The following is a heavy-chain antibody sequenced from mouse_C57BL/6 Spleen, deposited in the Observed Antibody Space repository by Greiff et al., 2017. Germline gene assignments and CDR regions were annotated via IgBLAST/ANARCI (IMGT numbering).Heavy chain of an antibody. CDR1: GYAFTNYL. D-gene: IGHD3-1*01. CDR2: INPGSGGT. CDR3: ARSGYSAMDY. V-gene: IGHV1-54*01. J-gene: IGHJ4*01. Sequence: VQLQQSGAELVRPGTSVKVSCKASGYAFTNYLIEWVKQRPGQGLEWIGVINPGSGGTNYNEKFKGKATLTADKSSSTAYMQLSSLTSEYSAVYFCARSGYSAMDYWGQGTSVTVSS.